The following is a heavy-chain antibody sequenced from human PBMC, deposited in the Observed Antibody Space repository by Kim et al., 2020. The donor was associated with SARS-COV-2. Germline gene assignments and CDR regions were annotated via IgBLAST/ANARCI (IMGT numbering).Heavy chain of an antibody. CDR1: GFTFSSYA. V-gene: IGHV3-23*01. CDR3: AKGPVVPTLIGRSVGQAFRI. CDR2: IVGSGSST. J-gene: IGHJ3*02. Sequence: GGSLRLSCAASGFTFSSYAMTWVRQAPGKGLEWVSGIVGSGSSTYYADSVKGRFNISRDNSKNTLYLQMNSLRAEDSAVYYCAKGPVVPTLIGRSVGQAFRIWAQETSDTVS. D-gene: IGHD3-22*01.